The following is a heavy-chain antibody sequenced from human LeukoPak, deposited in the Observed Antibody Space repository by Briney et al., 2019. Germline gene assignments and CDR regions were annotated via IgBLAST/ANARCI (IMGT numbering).Heavy chain of an antibody. CDR1: GGSISSSSYY. V-gene: IGHV4-39*01. CDR3: ARYYYGSSGYAIYYYYMDA. J-gene: IGHJ6*03. CDR2: IYYSGST. Sequence: PSETLSLTCTVSGGSISSSSYYWGWIRQPPGKGLEWIGSIYYSGSTYYNPSLKSRVTISVDTSKNQFSLKLNSVTAADTAVYYCARYYYGSSGYAIYYYYMDAWGKGTTVTISS. D-gene: IGHD3-22*01.